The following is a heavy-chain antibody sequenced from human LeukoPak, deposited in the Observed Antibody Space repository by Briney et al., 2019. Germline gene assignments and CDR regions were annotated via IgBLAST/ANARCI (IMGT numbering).Heavy chain of an antibody. CDR1: GYSFTSYW. CDR2: IYPGDSDT. J-gene: IGHJ4*02. V-gene: IGHV5-51*01. D-gene: IGHD2-15*01. CDR3: ARQGGCSGGSCSFDY. Sequence: GESLQISCKGSGYSFTSYWIGWVRPMPGKGLEWMGIIYPGDSDTRYSPSFQGQVTISADKSISTAYLQWSSLKASDTAMYYCARQGGCSGGSCSFDYWGQGTLVTVSS.